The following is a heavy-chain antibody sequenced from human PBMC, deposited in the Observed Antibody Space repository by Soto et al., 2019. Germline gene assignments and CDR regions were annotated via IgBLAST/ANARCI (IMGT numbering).Heavy chain of an antibody. CDR3: ARRGLRLPGISVGALDM. Sequence: SETLSLTCTVSGGSISSSSYYWGWIRQPPGKGLEWIGNIFYSGSTYYNPSLKSRVTISVDTSKNQFSLKLSSVTAADTAVYFCARRGLRLPGISVGALDMWGQGILVTVSS. V-gene: IGHV4-39*01. J-gene: IGHJ3*02. CDR1: GGSISSSSYY. CDR2: IFYSGST. D-gene: IGHD6-19*01.